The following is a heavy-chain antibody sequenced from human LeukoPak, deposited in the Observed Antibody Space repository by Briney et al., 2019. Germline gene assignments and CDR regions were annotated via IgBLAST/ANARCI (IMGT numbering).Heavy chain of an antibody. Sequence: GASVKVSCKASGYTFTSYDINWVRQATGQGLEWMGWMNPNSGNTGYAQKFQGRVTITGNTSISTAYMELSSLRSEDTAVYYCARAGGYYYYMDVWGKGTTVTVSS. CDR3: ARAGGYYYYMDV. CDR2: MNPNSGNT. J-gene: IGHJ6*03. D-gene: IGHD3-16*01. CDR1: GYTFTSYD. V-gene: IGHV1-8*03.